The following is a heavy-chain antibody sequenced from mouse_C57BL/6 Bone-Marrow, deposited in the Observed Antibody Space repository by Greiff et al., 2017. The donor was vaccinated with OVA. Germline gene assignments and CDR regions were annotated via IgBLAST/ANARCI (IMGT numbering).Heavy chain of an antibody. V-gene: IGHV5-4*01. Sequence: DVQLQESGGGLVKPGGSLKLSCAASGFTFSSYAMSWVRQTPEKRLEWVATISDGGSYTYYPDNVKGRFTISRDNAKNNQYLQMSHLKSEDAAMYYSARDYYKDYWGKGTTLTVSS. CDR3: ARDYYKDY. CDR1: GFTFSSYA. D-gene: IGHD2-12*01. J-gene: IGHJ2*01. CDR2: ISDGGSYT.